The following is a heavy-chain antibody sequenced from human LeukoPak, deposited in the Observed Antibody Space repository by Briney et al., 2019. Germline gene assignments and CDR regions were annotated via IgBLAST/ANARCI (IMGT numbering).Heavy chain of an antibody. J-gene: IGHJ4*02. CDR3: ARARARYCSSTSCPNCFDY. CDR2: ISSSGSTI. CDR1: GFTFTSYN. D-gene: IGHD2-2*01. Sequence: GGSLRLSCAASGFTFTSYNMNWVRQAPGKGLEWVSYISSSGSTIYYADSVKGRFTISRDNAKNSLYLQMNSLRAEDTAVYYCARARARYCSSTSCPNCFDYWGQGTLVTVSS. V-gene: IGHV3-48*04.